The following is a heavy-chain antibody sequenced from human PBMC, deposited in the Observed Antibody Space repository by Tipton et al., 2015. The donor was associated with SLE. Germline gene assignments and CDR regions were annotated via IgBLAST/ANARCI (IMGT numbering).Heavy chain of an antibody. V-gene: IGHV4-39*01. CDR1: GGAISTSSYY. J-gene: IGHJ4*02. CDR3: ARRPWGDYYMDY. CDR2: IDYSWRT. D-gene: IGHD3-16*01. Sequence: TLSLTCTVSGGAISTSSYYWGWIRQPPGKGLEWIGNIDYSWRTYYNPSLKSRVTISVDTSKNQFSLKLSSVTAADTAVYYCARRPWGDYYMDYWGQGTLVTVSS.